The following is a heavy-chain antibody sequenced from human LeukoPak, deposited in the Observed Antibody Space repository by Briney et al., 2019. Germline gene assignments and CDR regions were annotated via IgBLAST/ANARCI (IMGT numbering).Heavy chain of an antibody. CDR1: GFSFADEA. V-gene: IGHV3-49*03. CDR2: IRRKASGGAI. Sequence: GGSLRLSCTTSGFSFADEALSWFRQAPGKGLEWVGFIRRKASGGAIEYAASVKGRFTISRDDSNGIAYLQMDSLRAEDTAVYYCSRAQSGSGLGYWGQGTLVTVSS. D-gene: IGHD6-25*01. CDR3: SRAQSGSGLGY. J-gene: IGHJ4*02.